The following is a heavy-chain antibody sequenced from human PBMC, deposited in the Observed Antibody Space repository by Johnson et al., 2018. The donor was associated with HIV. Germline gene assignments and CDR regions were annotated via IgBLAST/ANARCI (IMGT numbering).Heavy chain of an antibody. CDR2: INWNGGRT. Sequence: MMLVESGGGSIQPGGSLRLSCAASGFSISYDYMSWVRQAPGKGLEWVSGINWNGGRTGYADSVKGRFTISRDNAKNSQYLQMNSLRAEDTAFYYCARDRDSSSWYLAFDIWGQGTMVTVSS. D-gene: IGHD6-13*01. V-gene: IGHV3-20*04. CDR3: ARDRDSSSWYLAFDI. J-gene: IGHJ3*02. CDR1: GFSISYDY.